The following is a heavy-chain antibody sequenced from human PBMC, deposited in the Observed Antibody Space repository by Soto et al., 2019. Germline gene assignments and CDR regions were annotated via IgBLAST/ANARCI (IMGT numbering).Heavy chain of an antibody. V-gene: IGHV2-5*01. CDR2: IYWNDDK. CDR1: GFSLSTSGLG. Sequence: QITLKESGPTLVRPTQTLTLTCTFSGFSLSTSGLGVGWIRQPPGKALEWLALIYWNDDKRYSPSLKARLTNTKDTSKNPVVLTMTNMDPVDTATYYCAHRPSGWYLFDYWGQGTLVTVSS. D-gene: IGHD6-19*01. CDR3: AHRPSGWYLFDY. J-gene: IGHJ4*02.